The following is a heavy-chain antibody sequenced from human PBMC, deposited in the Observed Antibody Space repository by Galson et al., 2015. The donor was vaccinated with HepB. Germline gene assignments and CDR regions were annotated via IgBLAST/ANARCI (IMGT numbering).Heavy chain of an antibody. CDR3: AKDGYSSSWSRSSGVDY. Sequence: SLRLSCAASGFTFSDYSMNWVRQAPGKGLEWISYISSSSSNIYYADSVKGRFTISRDNSKNTLYLQMNSLRAEDTAVYYCAKDGYSSSWSRSSGVDYWGQGTLVTVSS. CDR1: GFTFSDYS. D-gene: IGHD6-13*01. CDR2: ISSSSSNI. V-gene: IGHV3-48*01. J-gene: IGHJ4*02.